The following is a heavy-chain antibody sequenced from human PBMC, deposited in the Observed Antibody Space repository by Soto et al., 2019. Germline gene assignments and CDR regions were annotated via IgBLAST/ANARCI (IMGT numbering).Heavy chain of an antibody. CDR1: GFTFSSYW. CDR2: IKQDGSEK. CDR3: ARDTSSDLWSGLPPNGKDYGMDV. Sequence: GGSLRLSCAASGFTFSSYWMSWVRQAPGKGLEWVANIKQDGSEKYYVDSVKGRFTISRDNAKNSLYLQMNSLRAEATAVYYCARDTSSDLWSGLPPNGKDYGMDVWGQGTTVTVSS. D-gene: IGHD3-3*01. J-gene: IGHJ6*02. V-gene: IGHV3-7*05.